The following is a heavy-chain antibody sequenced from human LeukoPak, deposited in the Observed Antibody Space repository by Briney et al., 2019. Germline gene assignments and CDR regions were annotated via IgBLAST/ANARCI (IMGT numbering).Heavy chain of an antibody. D-gene: IGHD2-2*01. CDR1: GGSISSGDYY. CDR2: IYTSGST. CDR3: ARGCSSTSCWLRMDV. J-gene: IGHJ6*02. Sequence: SQTLSLTCTVSGGSISSGDYYWSWIRQPAGKGLEWIGRIYTSGSTSYNPSLKSRVTMSVDTSKNQFSLKLSSVTAADTAVYYCARGCSSTSCWLRMDVWGQGTTVTVSS. V-gene: IGHV4-61*02.